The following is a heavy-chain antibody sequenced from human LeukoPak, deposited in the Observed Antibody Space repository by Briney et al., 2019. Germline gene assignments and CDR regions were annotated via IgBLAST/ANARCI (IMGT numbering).Heavy chain of an antibody. CDR2: ISTDGGYT. CDR3: AQQLGYCSSGSCYFTY. Sequence: GGSLRLSCVASGFTFRSYAMSWVRQAPGKGLEWVSAISTDGGYTYYADSVKGRFSISRDNSKNTVHLQMNSLRAEDTAIYYCAQQLGYCSSGSCYFTYWGQGTLVTVST. CDR1: GFTFRSYA. V-gene: IGHV3-23*01. J-gene: IGHJ4*02. D-gene: IGHD2-15*01.